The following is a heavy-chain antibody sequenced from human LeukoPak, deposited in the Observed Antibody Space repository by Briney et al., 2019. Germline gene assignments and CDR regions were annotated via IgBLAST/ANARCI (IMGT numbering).Heavy chain of an antibody. V-gene: IGHV1-2*02. CDR3: ARVLSSSPWVHLWY. J-gene: IGHJ4*02. D-gene: IGHD6-13*01. Sequence: AASVKVSCKASGYTFTGYYMHWVRQAPGQGLEWMGWINPNSGGTNYAQKFQGRATMTRDTSISTAYMELSRLRSDDTAVYYCARVLSSSPWVHLWYWGQGTLVTVSS. CDR2: INPNSGGT. CDR1: GYTFTGYY.